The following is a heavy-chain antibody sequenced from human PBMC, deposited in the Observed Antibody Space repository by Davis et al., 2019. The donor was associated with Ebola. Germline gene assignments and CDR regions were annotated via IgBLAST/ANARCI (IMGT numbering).Heavy chain of an antibody. D-gene: IGHD4-23*01. Sequence: GESLKISCSASGFIFSTYVMSWVRQAPGKGLEWVSTYGTSADTYYADSVKGRFTISRDNSKNTLYLQMNSLRAEDTAIYYCAKGGRTTVEDYFYGLDVWGQGTTVTVS. CDR3: AKGGRTTVEDYFYGLDV. V-gene: IGHV3-23*01. CDR2: GTSADT. CDR1: GFIFSTYV. J-gene: IGHJ6*02.